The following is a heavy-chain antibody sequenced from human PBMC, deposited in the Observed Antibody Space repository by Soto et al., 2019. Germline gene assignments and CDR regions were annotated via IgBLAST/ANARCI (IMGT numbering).Heavy chain of an antibody. V-gene: IGHV3-43D*03. J-gene: IGHJ6*02. CDR1: GFTFDDYA. CDR2: ISWDGGST. D-gene: IGHD5-12*01. CDR3: AKDIHNGWDIVATSLAVAGTLPYYYGMDV. Sequence: QQRESLKISCAASGFTFDDYAMHWVRQAPGKGLEWASLISWDGGSTYYADSVKGRFTISRDNSKNSLYLQMNSLRAEDTALYYCAKDIHNGWDIVATSLAVAGTLPYYYGMDVWGQGTTVTVSS.